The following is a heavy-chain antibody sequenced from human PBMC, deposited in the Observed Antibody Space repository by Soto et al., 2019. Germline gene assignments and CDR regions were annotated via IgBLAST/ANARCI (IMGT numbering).Heavy chain of an antibody. J-gene: IGHJ5*02. Sequence: QITFKESGPALVKPTQTLTLTCTFSGFSLSTGGVGVGWVRQPPGKALEWLAIFYWDDDKRYSPSLKSRLTXTXGXFNNQVVLTMTNVDLVDPAAYYCPYKAGGRYNWFDPWGQGSLLTVSS. CDR3: PYKAGGRYNWFDP. CDR1: GFSLSTGGVG. CDR2: FYWDDDK. V-gene: IGHV2-5*02.